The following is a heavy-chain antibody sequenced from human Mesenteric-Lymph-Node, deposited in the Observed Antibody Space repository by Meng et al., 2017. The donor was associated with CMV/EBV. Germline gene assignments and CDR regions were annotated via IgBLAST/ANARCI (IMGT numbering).Heavy chain of an antibody. J-gene: IGHJ4*02. Sequence: SCEAPGIIVIMAHMSWVRQAPGKGLEWVSIIYANGSTYYADSVKGRFTMSRDTSKNTLYLQMNNLRPDDTAVYYCTGDGLAAGVFDFWGQGTLVTVSS. CDR3: TGDGLAAGVFDF. V-gene: IGHV3-53*01. CDR1: GIIVIMAH. CDR2: IYANGST. D-gene: IGHD6-13*01.